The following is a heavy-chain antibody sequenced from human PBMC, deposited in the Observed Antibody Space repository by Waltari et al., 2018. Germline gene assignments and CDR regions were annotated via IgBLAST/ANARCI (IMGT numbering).Heavy chain of an antibody. Sequence: EVQLVESGGALVQPGGSLGISCATPGLPFSTYWMHWVRQAPGKGLMWVAHIESDESRTTYAESVKGRFTISRDNAKNTVYLQMNSLRDDDTAVYYCVRDEPGDGLDYWGQGTLVTVSS. CDR2: IESDESRT. J-gene: IGHJ4*02. CDR3: VRDEPGDGLDY. V-gene: IGHV3-74*03. CDR1: GLPFSTYW. D-gene: IGHD7-27*01.